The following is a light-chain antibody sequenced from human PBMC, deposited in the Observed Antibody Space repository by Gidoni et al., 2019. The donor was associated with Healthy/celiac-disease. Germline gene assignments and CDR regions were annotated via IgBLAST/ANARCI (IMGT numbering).Light chain of an antibody. CDR1: QDISNY. Sequence: DIQMTQSPSSLSASVGDRVNITCQASQDISNYLNWYQQKPGKAPKLLIYDASNLETGVPSRFSGSGSVTDFTVTISSLQPEDIATYYCQQYDNLPSFTFXPXTKVDIK. CDR3: QQYDNLPSFT. V-gene: IGKV1-33*01. J-gene: IGKJ3*01. CDR2: DAS.